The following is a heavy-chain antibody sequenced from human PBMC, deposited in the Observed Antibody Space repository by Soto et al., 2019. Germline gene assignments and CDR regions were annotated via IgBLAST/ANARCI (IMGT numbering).Heavy chain of an antibody. Sequence: TSETLSLTCTVSGGSISSYYWSWIRQPPGKGLEWIGYIYYSGSTNYNPSLKSRVTISVDTSKNQFSLKLSSVTAADTAVYYCARDLRYGDYPYYFDYWGQGTLVTVSS. J-gene: IGHJ4*02. CDR1: GGSISSYY. CDR2: IYYSGST. V-gene: IGHV4-59*01. D-gene: IGHD4-17*01. CDR3: ARDLRYGDYPYYFDY.